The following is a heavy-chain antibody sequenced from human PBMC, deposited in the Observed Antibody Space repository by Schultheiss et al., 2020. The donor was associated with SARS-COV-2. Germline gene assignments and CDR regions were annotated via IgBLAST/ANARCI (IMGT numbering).Heavy chain of an antibody. D-gene: IGHD2/OR15-2a*01. Sequence: GGSLRLSCATSGFTVSSSYMSWVRQAPGKGLEWVSVIYSGGSTYYADSVKGRFTISRDNSKNTLYLQMNSLRAEDTAVYYCARDRTVSFSYYYGMDVWGQGTTVTVSS. V-gene: IGHV3-66*01. CDR3: ARDRTVSFSYYYGMDV. CDR2: IYSGGST. CDR1: GFTVSSSY. J-gene: IGHJ6*02.